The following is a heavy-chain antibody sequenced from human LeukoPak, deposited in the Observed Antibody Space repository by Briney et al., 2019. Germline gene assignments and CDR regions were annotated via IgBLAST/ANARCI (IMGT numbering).Heavy chain of an antibody. D-gene: IGHD5-24*01. CDR2: IIPIFGTA. CDR3: ASQAKRRDGYKY. Sequence: SVKVSCKASGGTFSSYAISWVRQAPGQGLEWMGGIIPIFGTANYAQKFQGRVTITADESTSTAYMELSSLKSEDTAVYYCASQAKRRDGYKYWGQGTLVTVSS. J-gene: IGHJ4*02. V-gene: IGHV1-69*13. CDR1: GGTFSSYA.